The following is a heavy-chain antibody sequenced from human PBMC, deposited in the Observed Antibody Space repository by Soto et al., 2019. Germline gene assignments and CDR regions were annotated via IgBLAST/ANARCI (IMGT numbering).Heavy chain of an antibody. CDR2: LYYSGST. J-gene: IGHJ4*02. CDR1: GASVSSGDYT. CDR3: ARTRVTYYYGSGSYSGPYFDY. Sequence: SETLSLTCAVFGASVSSGDYTWSWIRQPPGKGLEWIGFLYYSGSTNYNPSLKSRVTISVDTSKNQFSLKLSSVTAADTAVYYCARTRVTYYYGSGSYSGPYFDYWGQGTLVTVSS. D-gene: IGHD3-10*01. V-gene: IGHV4-61*08.